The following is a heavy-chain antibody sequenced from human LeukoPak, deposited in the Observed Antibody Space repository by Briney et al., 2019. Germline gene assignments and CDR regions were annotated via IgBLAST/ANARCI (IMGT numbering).Heavy chain of an antibody. CDR3: ARERKEGDGYSF. CDR2: ISAYNGNT. CDR1: GYTFTSYG. V-gene: IGHV1-18*01. D-gene: IGHD5-24*01. Sequence: VASVKVSCRASGYTFTSYGISWVRQAPGQGLEWMGWISAYNGNTNYAQKLRGRVTMTTDTSTSTAYMELRSLRSDDTAVYSCARERKEGDGYSFWGQGTVVTVSS. J-gene: IGHJ4*02.